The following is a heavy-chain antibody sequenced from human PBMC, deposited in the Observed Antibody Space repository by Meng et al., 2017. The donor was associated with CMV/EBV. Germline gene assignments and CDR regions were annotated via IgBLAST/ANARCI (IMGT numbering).Heavy chain of an antibody. Sequence: GGSLRLSCAASGFTFSSYSMNWVRQAPGKGLEWASSISSSSSYIYYADSVKGRFTISRDNAKNSLYLQMNSLRAEDTAVYYCARRGYSSSWYNSDYFDYWGQGTLVTVSS. CDR2: ISSSSSYI. CDR1: GFTFSSYS. D-gene: IGHD6-13*01. V-gene: IGHV3-21*01. CDR3: ARRGYSSSWYNSDYFDY. J-gene: IGHJ4*02.